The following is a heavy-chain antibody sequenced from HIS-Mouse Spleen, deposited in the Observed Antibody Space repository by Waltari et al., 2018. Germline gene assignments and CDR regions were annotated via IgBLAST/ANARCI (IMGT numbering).Heavy chain of an antibody. CDR1: GFTFSSYG. CDR2: ISYDGSNK. Sequence: QVQLVESGGGVVQPGRSLRLSCAASGFTFSSYGMHWVRQAPGKGLEWVAVISYDGSNKYYADSVKGRFTISRDNSKNTLYLQMNSLRAEDTAVYYCAKVRIVGATWDYWGQGTLVTVSS. CDR3: AKVRIVGATWDY. V-gene: IGHV3-30*18. J-gene: IGHJ4*02. D-gene: IGHD1-26*01.